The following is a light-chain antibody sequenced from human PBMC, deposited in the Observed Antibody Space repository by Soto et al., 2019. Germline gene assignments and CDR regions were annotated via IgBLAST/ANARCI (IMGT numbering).Light chain of an antibody. V-gene: IGLV1-40*01. CDR3: QSYDRSLSGYF. J-gene: IGLJ6*01. CDR1: RSNIGAGYE. CDR2: RNT. Sequence: QSVLTQPPSVSGAPVQRVTISFIGGRSNIGAGYEVHWYQQIPGTVPKLLFYRNTYRPSGIPDRFSCSRSATSASLTITGLQAEDEVDYYCQSYDRSLSGYFFGTGTQRTVL.